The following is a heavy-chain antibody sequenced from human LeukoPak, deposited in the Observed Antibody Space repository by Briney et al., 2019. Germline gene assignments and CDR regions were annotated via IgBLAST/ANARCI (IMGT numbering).Heavy chain of an antibody. D-gene: IGHD3-16*01. CDR3: ARGDSYVLDY. CDR1: GFTFSSYW. V-gene: IGHV3-7*01. CDR2: INQDGSEK. Sequence: GGSLRLSCATSGFTFSSYWINWVRQAPGKGLEWVANINQDGSEKYYVDSVKGRFTISRDNAKNSLYLQMNSLRAEDTAVYYCARGDSYVLDYWGQGTLVTVSS. J-gene: IGHJ4*02.